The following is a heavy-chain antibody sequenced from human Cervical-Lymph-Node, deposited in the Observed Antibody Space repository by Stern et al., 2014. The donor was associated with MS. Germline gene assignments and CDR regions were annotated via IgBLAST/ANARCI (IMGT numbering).Heavy chain of an antibody. CDR1: GYSFTSYW. V-gene: IGHV5-51*03. CDR3: ARLNTQQLVPDWFDP. D-gene: IGHD6-13*01. J-gene: IGHJ5*02. Sequence: EVQLVQSGAEVKKPGESLKISCKGSGYSFTSYWIGWVRQMPGKVLEWMGVIYPGDSDTRYSPSFQGQVTISADKSISTAYLQWSSLKASDTAMYYCARLNTQQLVPDWFDPWGQGTLVTVSS. CDR2: IYPGDSDT.